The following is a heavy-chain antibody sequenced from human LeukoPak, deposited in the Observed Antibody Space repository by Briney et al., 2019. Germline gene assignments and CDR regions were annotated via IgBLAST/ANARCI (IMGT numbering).Heavy chain of an antibody. CDR3: ARGTVGATRGDFDY. Sequence: ASVKVSCKASGYTFTSYYMHWVRQAPGQGLEWMGIINPRGGSTSYAQKFQGRVTMTRDTSISTAYMELSRLRSDDTAVYYCARGTVGATRGDFDYWGQGTLVTVSS. CDR1: GYTFTSYY. CDR2: INPRGGST. V-gene: IGHV1-46*01. J-gene: IGHJ4*02. D-gene: IGHD1-26*01.